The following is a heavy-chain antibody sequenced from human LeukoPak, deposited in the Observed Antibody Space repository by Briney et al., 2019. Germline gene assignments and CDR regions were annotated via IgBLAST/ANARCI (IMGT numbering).Heavy chain of an antibody. CDR2: IYYSGST. V-gene: IGHV4-59*01. D-gene: IGHD3-16*01. J-gene: IGHJ6*03. Sequence: SETLSLTCTVSGGSISSYYWSWIRQPPGKGLEWIGYIYYSGSTNYNPSLTSRVTISVDTSKNQFSLKLSSVTAADTAVYYCARGDQVGDYYYYYMDVWGKGTTVTISS. CDR3: ARGDQVGDYYYYYMDV. CDR1: GGSISSYY.